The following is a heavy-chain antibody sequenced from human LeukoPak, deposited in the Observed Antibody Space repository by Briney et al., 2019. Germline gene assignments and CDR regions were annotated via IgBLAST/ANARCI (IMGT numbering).Heavy chain of an antibody. V-gene: IGHV4-61*05. CDR2: IYYSGST. D-gene: IGHD2-15*01. J-gene: IGHJ6*03. CDR3: ARVVGYYYYYMDV. Sequence: SETLSLTCTVSGGSISSSSFYWGWIRQPPGKGLEWIGYIYYSGSTNYNPSLKSRVTISVDTSKNQFSLKLSSVTAADTAVYYCARVVGYYYYYMDVWGKGTTVTVSS. CDR1: GGSISSSSFY.